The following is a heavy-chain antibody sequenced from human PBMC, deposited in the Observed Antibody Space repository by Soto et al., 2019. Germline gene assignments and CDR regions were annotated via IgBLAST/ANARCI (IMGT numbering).Heavy chain of an antibody. CDR2: INHSGST. V-gene: IGHV4-34*01. Sequence: SETLSLTCAVYGGSFSGYYWSWIRQPPGKGLEWIGEINHSGSTNYNPSLKSRVTISVDTSKNQFSLKLSSVTAADTALYYCAREGEQQLVSLYYFDYWGQGTLVTVSS. J-gene: IGHJ4*02. D-gene: IGHD6-13*01. CDR1: GGSFSGYY. CDR3: AREGEQQLVSLYYFDY.